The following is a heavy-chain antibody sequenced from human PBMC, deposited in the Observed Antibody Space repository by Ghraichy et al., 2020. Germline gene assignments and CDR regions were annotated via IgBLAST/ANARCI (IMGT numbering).Heavy chain of an antibody. J-gene: IGHJ4*02. CDR1: GGSFSGYY. V-gene: IGHV4-34*01. D-gene: IGHD1-26*01. Sequence: SXTLSLTCAVYGGSFSGYYWCWIRQPPGTGQELIGEINHSGSTNYNPSLKRRVTISVDTSKNQFSLLLSSVTAADAAVYYCASGKEWNLLWPPGYWGQGTLVTVSS. CDR2: INHSGST. CDR3: ASGKEWNLLWPPGY.